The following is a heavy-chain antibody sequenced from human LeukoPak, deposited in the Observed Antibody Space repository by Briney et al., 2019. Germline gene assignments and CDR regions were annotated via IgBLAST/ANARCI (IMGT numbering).Heavy chain of an antibody. D-gene: IGHD6-13*01. J-gene: IGHJ4*02. CDR1: GYTFTSYD. CDR2: MNPNSGNT. CDR3: ARARRLAAASY. Sequence: ASVKVSCKASGYTFTSYDIDWVRQAAGQGLEWMGWMNPNSGNTGYAQKFQGRVTMTRNTSISTAYMELSSLRSEDTAVYYCARARRLAAASYWGQGTLVTVSS. V-gene: IGHV1-8*01.